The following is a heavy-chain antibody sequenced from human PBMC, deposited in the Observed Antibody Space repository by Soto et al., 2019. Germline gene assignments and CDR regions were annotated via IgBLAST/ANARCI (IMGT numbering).Heavy chain of an antibody. CDR2: IGIRYSAM. CDR3: ARDRGRTHFDL. CDR1: GFTFSSYG. Sequence: GGSLRLSCEASGFTFSSYGMDWVRQAPGKGLEWISYIGIRYSAMYYTDSVKGRFTISRDDAKNSLYLQMSSLRDEDTAIYYCARDRGRTHFDLWGQGTLVTVSS. D-gene: IGHD2-15*01. J-gene: IGHJ4*02. V-gene: IGHV3-48*02.